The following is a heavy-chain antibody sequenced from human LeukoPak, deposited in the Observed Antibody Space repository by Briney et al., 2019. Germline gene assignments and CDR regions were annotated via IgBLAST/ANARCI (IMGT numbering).Heavy chain of an antibody. D-gene: IGHD3-3*01. J-gene: IGHJ3*02. V-gene: IGHV3-23*01. Sequence: GGSLRLSCAASGFTFSSYAMSWVRQAPGKGLEWVSAISGSGGSTYYADSVKGRFTISRDNSKNTLYLQMNSLRAEDTAVYYCAKDKVFDFWSGLDAFDIWGQGTMVTVSS. CDR1: GFTFSSYA. CDR3: AKDKVFDFWSGLDAFDI. CDR2: ISGSGGST.